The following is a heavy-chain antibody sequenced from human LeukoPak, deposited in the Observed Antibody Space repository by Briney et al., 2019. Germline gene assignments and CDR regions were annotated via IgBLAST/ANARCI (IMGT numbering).Heavy chain of an antibody. J-gene: IGHJ4*02. V-gene: IGHV3-23*01. Sequence: GGSLRLSCAASGFAFSTYAMGWVRQAPGKGLEWVTSTSGNGVKKYFAGSVRGRFTISRDNSKNTLYLQMSILRAEDTAIYYCAKDLAYSFDYWGQGILVTVSS. CDR1: GFAFSTYA. CDR2: TSGNGVKK. CDR3: AKDLAYSFDY. D-gene: IGHD2-15*01.